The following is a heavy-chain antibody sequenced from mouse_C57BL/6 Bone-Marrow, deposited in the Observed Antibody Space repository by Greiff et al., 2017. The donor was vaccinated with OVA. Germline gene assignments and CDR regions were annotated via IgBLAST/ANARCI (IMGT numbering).Heavy chain of an antibody. V-gene: IGHV1-39*01. J-gene: IGHJ1*03. D-gene: IGHD2-1*01. CDR2: INPNYGTT. CDR1: GYSFTDYN. CDR3: ARPLYGNYDWYFDV. Sequence: EVQGVESGPELVKPGASVKISCKASGYSFTDYNMNWVKQSNGKSLEWIGVINPNYGTTSYNQKFKGKATLTVDQSSSTAYMQLNSLTSEDSAVYYCARPLYGNYDWYFDVWGTGTTVTVSS.